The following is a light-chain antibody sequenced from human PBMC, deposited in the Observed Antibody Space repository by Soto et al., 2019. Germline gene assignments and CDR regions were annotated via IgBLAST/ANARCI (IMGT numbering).Light chain of an antibody. V-gene: IGLV1-40*01. J-gene: IGLJ2*01. CDR3: QSYDSSLSGYVV. Sequence: QSVLTQPPSVSGAPGQRVTISCTGSSSNIAAGYDVHWYQQLPGTAPKLLIYGNSNRPSGVPDRFSGSKSGTSASLAITGLQAEDEADYYCQSYDSSLSGYVVFGGGTKRTVL. CDR1: SSNIAAGYD. CDR2: GNS.